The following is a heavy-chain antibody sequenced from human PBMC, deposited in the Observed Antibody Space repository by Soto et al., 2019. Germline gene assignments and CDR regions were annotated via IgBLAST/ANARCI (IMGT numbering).Heavy chain of an antibody. CDR1: GGTFTSCA. CDR3: ARDPLVRGVIITYYYYGMDV. D-gene: IGHD3-10*01. Sequence: GASVKVSCQASGGTFTSCAIRLVRQAPGPGLEWMGGIIPIFCTANYAQKFQGRGTITADESTSTAYMELSSLRSEDTAVYYCARDPLVRGVIITYYYYGMDVWGQGTTVTVSS. V-gene: IGHV1-69*13. J-gene: IGHJ6*02. CDR2: IIPIFCTA.